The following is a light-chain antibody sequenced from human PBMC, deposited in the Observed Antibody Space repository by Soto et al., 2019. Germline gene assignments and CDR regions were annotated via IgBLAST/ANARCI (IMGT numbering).Light chain of an antibody. V-gene: IGLV2-14*01. CDR3: SSYTSSSTPYV. CDR1: SSDIGAYDY. J-gene: IGLJ1*01. CDR2: DVT. Sequence: QSVLTQPASVSGSPGQSITISCTGSSSDIGAYDYVSWYQQRPVKAPKLMIFDVTNRPSGVSDRFSGSKSGNTASLTMSGLQTEDEADYYCSSYTSSSTPYVFGTGTKVTV.